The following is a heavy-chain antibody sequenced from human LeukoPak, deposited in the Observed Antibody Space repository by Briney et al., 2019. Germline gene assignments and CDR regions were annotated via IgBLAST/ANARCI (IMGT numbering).Heavy chain of an antibody. CDR1: GGSLIGDY. V-gene: IGHV4-59*01. Sequence: PSETLSLTCTLSGGSLIGDYCSCIRQPPGKGLEWIGYIYYSGSTNYNPSLKSRVTISVDTSKNQFSLKLSSVTAADTAVYYCASSHSVWTSFDYWGQGTLVTVSS. J-gene: IGHJ4*02. D-gene: IGHD3/OR15-3a*01. CDR3: ASSHSVWTSFDY. CDR2: IYYSGST.